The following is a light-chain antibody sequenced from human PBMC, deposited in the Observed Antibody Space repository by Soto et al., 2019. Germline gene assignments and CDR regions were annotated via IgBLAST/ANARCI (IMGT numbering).Light chain of an antibody. CDR2: DAS. CDR3: QQRSNWPT. J-gene: IGKJ2*01. CDR1: QSVSSY. Sequence: EIVLTQSPATLSLSPGERATLSCRASQSVSSYLAWYQQKPGQAPRLLIYDASNRATGIPARFSGSLSGTDFTLTISSLEPEDFAVYDSQQRSNWPTFGQGTELEIK. V-gene: IGKV3-11*01.